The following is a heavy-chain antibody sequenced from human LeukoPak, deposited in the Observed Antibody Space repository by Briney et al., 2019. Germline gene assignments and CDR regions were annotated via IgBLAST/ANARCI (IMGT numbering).Heavy chain of an antibody. CDR2: IFHSGRI. Sequence: PSETLSLTCAVSGGSISTKNWWTWVRQPPGKGLEWIGEIFHSGRIAYNPSLKSRVTISMDKSENQLSLQMSSVTAADTGVYYCARRPIRSQGGALDVWGRGTTVTVSS. D-gene: IGHD1-26*01. J-gene: IGHJ6*02. CDR3: ARRPIRSQGGALDV. CDR1: GGSISTKNW. V-gene: IGHV4-4*02.